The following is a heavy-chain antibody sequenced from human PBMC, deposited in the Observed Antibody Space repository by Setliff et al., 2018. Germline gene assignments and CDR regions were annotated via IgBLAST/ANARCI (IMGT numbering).Heavy chain of an antibody. D-gene: IGHD2-15*01. CDR2: VYHNGNT. V-gene: IGHV4-59*01. CDR3: ARDRSAYSYGLDV. Sequence: SETPSLTCTVSGGSISPYFWSWVRQPPGKGLEWIGYVYHNGNTNFNPSLKSRVTMSVDTSKNQFALHLKSVTAADTAVYYCARDRSAYSYGLDVWGQGTTVTVSS. CDR1: GGSISPYF. J-gene: IGHJ6*02.